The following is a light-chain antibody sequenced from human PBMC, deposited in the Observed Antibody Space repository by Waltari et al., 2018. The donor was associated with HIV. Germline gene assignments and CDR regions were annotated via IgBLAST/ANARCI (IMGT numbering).Light chain of an antibody. CDR3: QAWDSGTIV. Sequence: SYDLTQPPSVSVSSGQTATVTCSGVNLGHKYVSWYQQRSGQSPVLVIYQDTKRPPGIPGRFFGSTSENTATLTIDETQPLDEAHYSCQAWDSGTIVFGGGTNLTVL. J-gene: IGLJ3*02. CDR1: NLGHKY. CDR2: QDT. V-gene: IGLV3-1*01.